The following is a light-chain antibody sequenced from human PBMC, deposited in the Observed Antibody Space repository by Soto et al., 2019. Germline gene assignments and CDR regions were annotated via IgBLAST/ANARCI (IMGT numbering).Light chain of an antibody. J-gene: IGKJ1*01. CDR1: QSVSSSY. CDR2: GAS. Sequence: EIVMTQSPATLSLSPGERATLSCRASQSVSSSYLSWYQQKPGQAPRLLIYGASTRATGIPARFSGSGSGTDFTLTISSLQPEDFAVYYCQQDYNLPRTFGQWTKVEIK. V-gene: IGKV3D-7*01. CDR3: QQDYNLPRT.